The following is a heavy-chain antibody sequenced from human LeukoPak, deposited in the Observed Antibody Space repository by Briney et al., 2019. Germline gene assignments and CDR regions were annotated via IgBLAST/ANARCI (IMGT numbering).Heavy chain of an antibody. V-gene: IGHV3-23*01. CDR3: AKRGVVIRVILVGFHRAAYYFEY. CDR2: ICDSGGST. CDR1: GLTLSNYG. D-gene: IGHD3/OR15-3a*01. J-gene: IGHJ4*02. Sequence: GGSLRLSCAVSGLTLSNYGMSWVRQAPGKGLEWVAGICDSGGSTNYADSVKGRFTISRDNPKNTLYLQMNSLRAEDTAVYFCAKRGVVIRVILVGFHRAAYYFEYWGQGALVTVSS.